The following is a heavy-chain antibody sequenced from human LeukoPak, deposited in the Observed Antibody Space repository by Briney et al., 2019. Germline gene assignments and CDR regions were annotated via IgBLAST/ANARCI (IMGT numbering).Heavy chain of an antibody. Sequence: SQALSLTCAISGDSVSNNSAAWNWTRQSPSRCLEWLGRTYYKSKWFNDYAVSVKSRITINPDTSKNQFSLQLNSVTPEDTAVYYCAREAFSFDYWGQGTLVTVSS. CDR2: TYYKSKWFN. CDR3: AREAFSFDY. J-gene: IGHJ4*02. V-gene: IGHV6-1*01. CDR1: GDSVSNNSAA.